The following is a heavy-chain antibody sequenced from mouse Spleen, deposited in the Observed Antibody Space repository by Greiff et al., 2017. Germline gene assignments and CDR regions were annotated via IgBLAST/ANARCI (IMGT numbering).Heavy chain of an antibody. CDR2: INPNNGGT. V-gene: IGHV1-26*01. D-gene: IGHD1-1*01. CDR3: ARDYYDGSFAY. CDR1: GYTFTDYY. J-gene: IGHJ3*01. Sequence: EVQLQQSGPELVKPGASVKISCKASGYTFTDYYMNWVKQSHGKSLEWIGDINPNNGGTSYNQKFKGKATLTVDKSSSTAYMELRSLTSEDSAVYYCARDYYDGSFAYWGQGTLVTVSA.